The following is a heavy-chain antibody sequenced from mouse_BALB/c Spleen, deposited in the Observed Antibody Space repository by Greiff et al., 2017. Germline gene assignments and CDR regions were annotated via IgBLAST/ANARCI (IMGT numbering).Heavy chain of an antibody. J-gene: IGHJ1*01. CDR2: INPDSSTI. Sequence: EVQLQESGGGLVQPGGSLKLSCAASGFDFSRYWMSWVRQAPGKGLEWIGEINPDSSTINYTPSLKDKFIISRDNAKNTLYLQMSKVRSEDTALYYCASYGYDRDWYFDVWGAGTTVTVSS. CDR1: GFDFSRYW. V-gene: IGHV4-1*02. CDR3: ASYGYDRDWYFDV. D-gene: IGHD2-2*01.